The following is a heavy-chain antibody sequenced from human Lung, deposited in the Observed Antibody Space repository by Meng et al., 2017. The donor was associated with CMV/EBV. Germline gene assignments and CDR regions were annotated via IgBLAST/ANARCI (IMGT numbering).Heavy chain of an antibody. J-gene: IGHJ4*02. D-gene: IGHD2-15*01. CDR2: IYSGGNT. CDR3: ATEPGYSSACDN. CDR1: GFIVSTKY. Sequence: GESLKISCAVSGFIVSTKYMSWVRQAQGNGLEWVSTIYSGGNTYPADAVKGRFTITRDNSKNILYLQMKGLTAEYSAVYYGATEPGYSSACDNWGQGTLVTGSS. V-gene: IGHV3-53*01.